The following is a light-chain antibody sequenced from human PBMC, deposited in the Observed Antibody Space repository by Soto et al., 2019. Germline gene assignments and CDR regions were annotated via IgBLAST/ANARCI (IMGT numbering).Light chain of an antibody. CDR2: DAS. CDR3: HQRSIWPPNT. Sequence: EIVLTQSPATLSLSPGERATLSCRASQSVSSYLAWYQQKPGQAPRLLIYDASNRATGIPARFSGSGSGTDFTLTISSLEPEDFAVYYCHQRSIWPPNTFGQGTRLDI. V-gene: IGKV3-11*01. CDR1: QSVSSY. J-gene: IGKJ5*01.